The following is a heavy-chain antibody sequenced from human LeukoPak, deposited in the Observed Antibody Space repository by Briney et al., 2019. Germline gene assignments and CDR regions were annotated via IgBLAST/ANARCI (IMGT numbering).Heavy chain of an antibody. D-gene: IGHD5-18*01. CDR2: FYYSGSTSSSGST. J-gene: IGHJ4*02. CDR3: ASRTGYTYASYYFDY. Sequence: SETLSLTHTVSGDSIKSSNYYWGWIRQPPGKGLEWIGGFYYSGSTSSSGSTYYNPSLKSRVTISVDTSKNQFSLKLNSVTAADTAVYYCASRTGYTYASYYFDYWGQGTLVTVSS. CDR1: GDSIKSSNYY. V-gene: IGHV4-39*01.